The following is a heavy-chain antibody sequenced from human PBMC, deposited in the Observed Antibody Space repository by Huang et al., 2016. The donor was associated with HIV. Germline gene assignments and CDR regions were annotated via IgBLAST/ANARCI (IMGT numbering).Heavy chain of an antibody. V-gene: IGHV1-18*01. D-gene: IGHD3-22*01. Sequence: VQLVQSGADVKKPAASVRVSCKTSGYTLTKFGFSWLRQAPGQGFDWMGWISAINGKRNYAHQFDDRGTMTTDPATSRTYMELRSQRSDDAAVYYCARDVYCDNSGSEVVFDYWGQGTLVTVSS. CDR1: GYTLTKFG. CDR3: ARDVYCDNSGSEVVFDY. CDR2: ISAINGKR. J-gene: IGHJ4*02.